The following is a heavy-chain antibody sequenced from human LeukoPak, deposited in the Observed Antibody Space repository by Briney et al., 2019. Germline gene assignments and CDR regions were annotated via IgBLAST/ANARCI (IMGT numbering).Heavy chain of an antibody. CDR2: INHSGST. V-gene: IGHV4-34*01. Sequence: SETLSLTCAVYGGSFSGYYWSWIRQPPGKGLEWIGEINHSGSTNYNPSLKSRVTMSVDTSKNQFSLKLSSVTAADTAVYYCAREGSSWPNFDYWGQGTLVTVSS. J-gene: IGHJ4*02. CDR1: GGSFSGYY. D-gene: IGHD6-13*01. CDR3: AREGSSWPNFDY.